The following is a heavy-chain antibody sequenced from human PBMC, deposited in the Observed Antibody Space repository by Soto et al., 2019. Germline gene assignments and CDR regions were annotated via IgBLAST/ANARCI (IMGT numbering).Heavy chain of an antibody. CDR1: GFTFSTYG. CDR3: AAGLYFADY. D-gene: IGHD3-10*01. Sequence: QVQLVESGGGVVQPGRSLRLSCAASGFTFSTYGMHWVRQAPGKGLEWVTTISYDGSNKYFADSVKGRFTISRDNSKNTLYLQMNSLRAEDTAVYYCAAGLYFADYWGQGSLVTVSS. J-gene: IGHJ4*02. V-gene: IGHV3-30*03. CDR2: ISYDGSNK.